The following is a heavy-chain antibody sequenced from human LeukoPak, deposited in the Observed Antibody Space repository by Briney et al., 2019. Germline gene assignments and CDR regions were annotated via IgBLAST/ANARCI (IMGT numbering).Heavy chain of an antibody. Sequence: PGGSLRLSCAASGFTFSTYAMRWVRQAPGKGPEWVSVISGSGGSTYYADSVKGRFTISRDNAKNSLYLQMNSLRAEDTAVYYCARFTIGWYYFDYWGQGTLVTVSS. J-gene: IGHJ4*02. CDR3: ARFTIGWYYFDY. D-gene: IGHD6-19*01. CDR1: GFTFSTYA. V-gene: IGHV3-23*01. CDR2: ISGSGGST.